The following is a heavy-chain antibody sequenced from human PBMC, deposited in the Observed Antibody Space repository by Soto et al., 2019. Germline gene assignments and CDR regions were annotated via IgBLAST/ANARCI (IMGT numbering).Heavy chain of an antibody. CDR2: IYSGGST. V-gene: IGHV3-53*04. D-gene: IGHD2-2*01. CDR1: GFTVSSNY. Sequence: GGSLRLSCAASGFTVSSNYMSWVRQAPGKGLEWVSVIYSGGSTYYADSVKGRFTISRHNSKNTLYLQMNSLRAEDTAVYYWATVTTKPYCSSTSCYGGGYYYYYMDVWGKGTTVTVSS. J-gene: IGHJ6*03. CDR3: ATVTTKPYCSSTSCYGGGYYYYYMDV.